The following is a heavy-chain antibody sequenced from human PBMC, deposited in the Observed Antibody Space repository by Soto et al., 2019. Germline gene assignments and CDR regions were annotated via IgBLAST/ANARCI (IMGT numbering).Heavy chain of an antibody. CDR3: IKDTTPGGLDY. CDR2: INSDGGTT. J-gene: IGHJ4*02. V-gene: IGHV3-74*01. CDR1: RFMFSSYW. Sequence: GGSLRLSCAASRFMFSSYWMHWVRQAPGKGLVWVSRINSDGGTTTYADSVKGRFTISRDNAKNSLYLQMNSLRPEDTAFYYCIKDTTPGGLDYWGRPILVTVSS. D-gene: IGHD3-16*01.